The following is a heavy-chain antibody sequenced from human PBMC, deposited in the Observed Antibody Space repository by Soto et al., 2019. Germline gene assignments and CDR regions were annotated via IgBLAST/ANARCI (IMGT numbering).Heavy chain of an antibody. J-gene: IGHJ4*02. CDR1: GFTFSTYS. CDR2: ISYSSSYI. V-gene: IGHV3-21*01. D-gene: IGHD2-15*01. Sequence: GGSLRLSCAASGFTFSTYSMNWVRQVPGKGLEWVSSISYSSSYIYYADSVKGRFTISRDNAKNSLYLQMSSLRAEDTAVYYCAREWDCSGGTCYVFDYWGQGTLVTVSS. CDR3: AREWDCSGGTCYVFDY.